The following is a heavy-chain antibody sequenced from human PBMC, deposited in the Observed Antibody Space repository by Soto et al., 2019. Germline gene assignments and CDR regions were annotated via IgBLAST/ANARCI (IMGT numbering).Heavy chain of an antibody. CDR1: GGTFSSYA. CDR3: VRVVEIPGYPDN. CDR2: IVPIVDTS. J-gene: IGHJ4*03. Sequence: AASVKVSCKTSGGTFSSYAISWVRQAPGQGLEWMGGIVPIVDTSTYAQKFQGRVTITADESTSTAYMELSSLRSDDTAIYNRVRVVEIPGYPDNWG. D-gene: IGHD2-2*01. V-gene: IGHV1-69*13.